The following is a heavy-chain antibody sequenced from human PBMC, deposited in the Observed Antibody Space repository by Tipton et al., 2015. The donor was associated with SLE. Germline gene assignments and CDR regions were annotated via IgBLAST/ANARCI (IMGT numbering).Heavy chain of an antibody. CDR3: ARSPGLDRDYYYYYYMDV. CDR2: IYYSGST. D-gene: IGHD3/OR15-3a*01. CDR1: GGSISSSSYY. V-gene: IGHV4-39*07. J-gene: IGHJ6*03. Sequence: LRLSCTVSGGSISSSSYYWGWIRQPPGKGLEWIGSIYYSGSTYYNPSLKSRVTISVDTSKNQFSLKLSSVTAADTAVYYCARSPGLDRDYYYYYYMDVWGKGTTVTVS.